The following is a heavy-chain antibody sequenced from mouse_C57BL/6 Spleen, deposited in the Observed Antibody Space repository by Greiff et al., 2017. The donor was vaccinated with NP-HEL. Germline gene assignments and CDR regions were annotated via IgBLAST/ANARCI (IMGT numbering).Heavy chain of an antibody. CDR1: GYTFTSYW. CDR3: AKPYYGSSLYYYAMDY. V-gene: IGHV1-53*01. J-gene: IGHJ4*01. Sequence: VQLQQSGTELVKPGASVKLSCKASGYTFTSYWMHWVKQRPGQGLEWIGNINPSNGGTNYNEKFKSKATLTVDKSSSTAYMQLSSLTSEDSAVYYCAKPYYGSSLYYYAMDYWGQGTSVTVSS. CDR2: INPSNGGT. D-gene: IGHD1-1*01.